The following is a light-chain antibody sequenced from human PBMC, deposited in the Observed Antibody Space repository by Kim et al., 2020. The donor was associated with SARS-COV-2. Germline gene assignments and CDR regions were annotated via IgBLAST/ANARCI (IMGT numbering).Light chain of an antibody. CDR3: QQRSHWPT. V-gene: IGKV3-11*01. J-gene: IGKJ4*01. CDR1: QSIYNY. Sequence: SLPPGERATLSCRASQSIYNYLAWYQQKPGQAPRLLIYDASNRATGIPARFSGSGSGTDFTLTISSLEPEDFAVYYCQQRSHWPTFGGGTKVDIK. CDR2: DAS.